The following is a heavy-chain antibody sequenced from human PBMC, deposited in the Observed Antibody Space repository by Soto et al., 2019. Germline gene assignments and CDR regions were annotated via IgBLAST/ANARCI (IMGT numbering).Heavy chain of an antibody. CDR3: ANGGRQWLGTPEFNY. D-gene: IGHD6-19*01. CDR1: GFTFSDYA. CDR2: VSHDGRNT. Sequence: VQLVESGGGVVQPGRSLRLSCAASGFTFSDYAMHWVRQAPGKGLEWVAVVSHDGRNTHYADSVKGRFTISRDSSNNKVSLEMTRLRAEDTAVYYCANGGRQWLGTPEFNYWGQGALVTVSS. J-gene: IGHJ4*02. V-gene: IGHV3-30*18.